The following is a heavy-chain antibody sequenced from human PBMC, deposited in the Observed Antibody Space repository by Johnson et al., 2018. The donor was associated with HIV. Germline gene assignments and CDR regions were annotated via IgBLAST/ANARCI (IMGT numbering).Heavy chain of an antibody. CDR1: RFTFSNAW. J-gene: IGHJ3*02. Sequence: VQLVESGGGLVTPGVSLRLSCAASRFTFSNAWMNRLRQAPGKGLKRIDRIKSTTDGGTTDYSAHVKGRFTISRDASKNTLYLQMNSLKTEDTAIYYCTTVAAFGAFDIWGQGTMVTVSS. CDR2: IKSTTDGGTT. CDR3: TTVAAFGAFDI. D-gene: IGHD3-16*01. V-gene: IGHV3-15*01.